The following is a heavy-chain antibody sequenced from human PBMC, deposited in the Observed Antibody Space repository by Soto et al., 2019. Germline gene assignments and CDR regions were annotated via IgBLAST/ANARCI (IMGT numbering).Heavy chain of an antibody. Sequence: QVQLVQSGAEVKKPGASVKVSCKASGYTFTSYGISWVRQAPGQGLEWMGWISAYNGNTNYAQKLQGRVTMTTDTSTNTAYMELRSLRSDDTSVYDCARSDCSSTSCFTPPLWCDPWGQGTLVTVSS. CDR2: ISAYNGNT. J-gene: IGHJ5*02. CDR1: GYTFTSYG. V-gene: IGHV1-18*01. CDR3: ARSDCSSTSCFTPPLWCDP. D-gene: IGHD2-2*01.